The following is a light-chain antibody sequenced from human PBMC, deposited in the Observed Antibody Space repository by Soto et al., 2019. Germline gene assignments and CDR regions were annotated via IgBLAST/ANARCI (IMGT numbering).Light chain of an antibody. Sequence: QSVLTQPASVSGSPGQSITISCTGTSSDVGSYNLVSWYQQHPGKAPKLMIYEGSKRPSGVSNRFSRSKSGNTASLTISGLQAEDEADYYCCSYAGSSTDVVFGGGTKLTVL. CDR3: CSYAGSSTDVV. V-gene: IGLV2-23*01. J-gene: IGLJ2*01. CDR2: EGS. CDR1: SSDVGSYNL.